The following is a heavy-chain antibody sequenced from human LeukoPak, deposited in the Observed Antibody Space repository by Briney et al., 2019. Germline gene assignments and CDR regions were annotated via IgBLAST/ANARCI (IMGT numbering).Heavy chain of an antibody. CDR3: ARYPSRYCTSTSCYLVH. CDR1: GFTFSSYE. V-gene: IGHV3-48*03. Sequence: GGSLRLSCAASGFTFSSYEMNWVRQAPGKGLEWVSYISGIGSTIYYADSVKGRFTISRDNAKNSLYLRMHSLRAEDTAVYYCARYPSRYCTSTSCYLVHWGQGALVTVSS. D-gene: IGHD2-2*01. CDR2: ISGIGSTI. J-gene: IGHJ5*02.